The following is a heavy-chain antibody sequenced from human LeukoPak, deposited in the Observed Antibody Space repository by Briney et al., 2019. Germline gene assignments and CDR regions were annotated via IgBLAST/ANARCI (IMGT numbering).Heavy chain of an antibody. D-gene: IGHD1-1*01. V-gene: IGHV3-53*01. CDR2: IFAGVGT. CDR1: GFTVSNNY. CDR3: ARGDRGTGQHFDY. Sequence: GGSVRLSCGASGFTVSNNYMTWVRQAPGKGLEWVSIIFAGVGTYYADSVRGRFTISRDNSKNTLYLQMNSLEAEDAAVYYCARGDRGTGQHFDYWGQGTLVTVS. J-gene: IGHJ4*02.